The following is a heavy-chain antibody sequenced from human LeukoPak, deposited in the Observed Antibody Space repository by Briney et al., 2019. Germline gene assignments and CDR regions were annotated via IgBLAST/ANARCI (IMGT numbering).Heavy chain of an antibody. D-gene: IGHD3-9*01. J-gene: IGHJ4*02. CDR3: AKDTDILTGYLDY. Sequence: GRSLRLSCAASGFSFDDYAMHWVRQAPGKGLGWVSGISWNSGSVDYADSVKGRFTISRDNAKNSLSLQMNSLRAEDTALYYCAKDTDILTGYLDYWGQGTPVTVS. CDR1: GFSFDDYA. CDR2: ISWNSGSV. V-gene: IGHV3-9*01.